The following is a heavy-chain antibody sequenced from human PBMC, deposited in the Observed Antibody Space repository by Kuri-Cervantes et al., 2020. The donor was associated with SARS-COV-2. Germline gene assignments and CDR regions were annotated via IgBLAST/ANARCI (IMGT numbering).Heavy chain of an antibody. CDR2: IGTAGDT. CDR3: ARVPFFSASRWYFDL. D-gene: IGHD2/OR15-2a*01. J-gene: IGHJ2*01. V-gene: IGHV3-13*04. Sequence: GGSLRLSCAASGFTFSSYDMHWVRQATGKGLEWVSAIGTAGDTYYPGSVKGRFTISRENAKNSLYLQMNSLRAGDTAVYYCARVPFFSASRWYFDLWGRGTLVTVSS. CDR1: GFTFSSYD.